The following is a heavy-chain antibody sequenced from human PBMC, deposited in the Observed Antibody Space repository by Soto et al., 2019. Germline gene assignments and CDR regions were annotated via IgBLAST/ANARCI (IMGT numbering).Heavy chain of an antibody. CDR2: IYSGGST. CDR3: ARGVGYGDYDHFDY. J-gene: IGHJ4*02. D-gene: IGHD4-17*01. Sequence: EVQLVESGGGLVQPGGSLRLSCAASGFTVSNNYMTWVRQAPGKGREWVSVIYSGGSTYYADSVKGRFTISRDNSKNTLYLQMNSLRAEDTAVYYCARGVGYGDYDHFDYWGQGTLVTVSS. CDR1: GFTVSNNY. V-gene: IGHV3-66*01.